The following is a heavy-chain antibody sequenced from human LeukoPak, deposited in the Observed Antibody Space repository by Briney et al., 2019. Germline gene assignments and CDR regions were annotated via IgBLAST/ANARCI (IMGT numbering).Heavy chain of an antibody. D-gene: IGHD3-9*01. Sequence: ASVKVSCKASGGTFSSYAISWVRQAPGQGLEWMGGIIPILGTANYAQKFQGRVTITADESTSTAYMELSSLRSEDTAVYYCARNYDILTGYFGYWGQGTLVTVSS. CDR1: GGTFSSYA. CDR3: ARNYDILTGYFGY. V-gene: IGHV1-69*13. CDR2: IIPILGTA. J-gene: IGHJ4*02.